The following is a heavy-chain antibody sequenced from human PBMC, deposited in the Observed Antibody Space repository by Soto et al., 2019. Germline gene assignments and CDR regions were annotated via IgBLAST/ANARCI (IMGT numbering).Heavy chain of an antibody. CDR1: GASIISDGYY. J-gene: IGHJ5*02. CDR3: ARFPTYYQDSIGYQTFHP. V-gene: IGHV4-31*03. D-gene: IGHD3-22*01. Sequence: PSETLSLTCTVSGASIISDGYYWTWIRQHPGKGLEWLGYIHYSGGATYSPSYNPSLKSRIAISVDTSKRLFSLKLTSVSAADTAVYYCARFPTYYQDSIGYQTFHPWGQGTLVTVSS. CDR2: IHYSGGATYSP.